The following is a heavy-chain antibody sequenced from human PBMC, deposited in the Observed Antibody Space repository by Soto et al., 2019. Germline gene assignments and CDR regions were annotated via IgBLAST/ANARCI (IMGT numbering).Heavy chain of an antibody. CDR3: AKLGQVGDFWRPLDY. D-gene: IGHD3-3*01. Sequence: PGGSLRLSCAASGFTFSSYAMSWVRQAPGKGLEWVSAISGSGGSTYYADSVKGRFTISRDNSKNTLYLQMNSLRAEDTAVYYCAKLGQVGDFWRPLDYWGQGTLVTSPQ. CDR1: GFTFSSYA. CDR2: ISGSGGST. J-gene: IGHJ4*02. V-gene: IGHV3-23*01.